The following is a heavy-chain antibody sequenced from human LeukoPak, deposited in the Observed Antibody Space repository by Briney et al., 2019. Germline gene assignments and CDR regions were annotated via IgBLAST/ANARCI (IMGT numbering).Heavy chain of an antibody. D-gene: IGHD6-19*01. V-gene: IGHV1-2*02. CDR3: AKAVAAYYYYMDV. CDR1: GYIFTGYY. J-gene: IGHJ6*03. Sequence: ASVPVSFKSSGYIFTGYYIHWVGPPPAKELEWMGWINPNSGGTNYAQKFQGRVTMTRDTSISTAYMELSRLRSDDTAVYYCAKAVAAYYYYMDVWGKGTTVTVSS. CDR2: INPNSGGT.